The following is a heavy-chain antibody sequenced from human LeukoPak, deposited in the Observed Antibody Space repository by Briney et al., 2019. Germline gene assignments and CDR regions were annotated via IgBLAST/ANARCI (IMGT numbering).Heavy chain of an antibody. D-gene: IGHD6-13*01. V-gene: IGHV4-34*01. Sequence: SETLSLTCAVYGGSFSGYYWSWIRQPPGKGLEWIGEINHSGSTNYNPSFRGRSPISVDTSKNQFSLKLSSVTAADTAVYYCARGVIAAAPHWFDPWGQGTLVTVSS. CDR1: GGSFSGYY. CDR2: INHSGST. CDR3: ARGVIAAAPHWFDP. J-gene: IGHJ5*02.